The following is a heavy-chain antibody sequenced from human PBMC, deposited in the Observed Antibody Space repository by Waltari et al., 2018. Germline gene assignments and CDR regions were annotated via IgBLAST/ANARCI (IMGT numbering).Heavy chain of an antibody. J-gene: IGHJ4*02. Sequence: VQLQESGPGLVKPSETLSLTCTVSGGSISSYYWRWIRQPPGKGLEWVSGVSAKSDFTNYADSVKGRFTISRDNSKNTLYLQMNSLRVEDAALYYCARYISRGRELMSWGQGTLVTVSS. D-gene: IGHD1-7*01. CDR3: ARYISRGRELMS. V-gene: IGHV3-23*01. CDR1: GGSISSYY. CDR2: VSAKSDFT.